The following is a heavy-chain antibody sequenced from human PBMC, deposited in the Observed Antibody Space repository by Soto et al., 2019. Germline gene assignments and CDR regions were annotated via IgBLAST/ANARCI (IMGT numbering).Heavy chain of an antibody. CDR2: IYYSGST. Sequence: PSETLSLTCTVSGGCISSRGYYWGWIRQPPGKGLEWIGSIYYSGSTYYNPSLKSRVTISVDTSKNQFSLKLNSVTATDTAVYYCARAGYDILTDLNGFDYWGQGTLVTVSS. V-gene: IGHV4-39*01. J-gene: IGHJ4*02. D-gene: IGHD3-9*01. CDR3: ARAGYDILTDLNGFDY. CDR1: GGCISSRGYY.